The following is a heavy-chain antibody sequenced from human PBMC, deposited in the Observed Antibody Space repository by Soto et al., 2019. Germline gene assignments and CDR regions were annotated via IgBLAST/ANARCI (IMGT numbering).Heavy chain of an antibody. V-gene: IGHV3-30*03. CDR1: GFTFSSYG. CDR3: ARGLYCSSTSCYRPD. J-gene: IGHJ4*02. CDR2: ISYDGSNK. D-gene: IGHD2-2*01. Sequence: GGSLRLSCAASGFTFSSYGMHWVRQAPGKGLEWVAVISYDGSNKYYADSVKGRFTISRDNSKNTLYLQMNSLRAEDTAVYYCARGLYCSSTSCYRPDWGQGTLVTVSS.